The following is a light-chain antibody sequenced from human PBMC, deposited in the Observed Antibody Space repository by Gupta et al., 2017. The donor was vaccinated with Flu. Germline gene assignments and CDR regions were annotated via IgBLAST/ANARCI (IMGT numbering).Light chain of an antibody. V-gene: IGLV1-51*01. J-gene: IGLJ3*02. CDR3: GAGDSILSGWV. Sequence: KVKISCAGDTSNIGKNLVSWYQQIPGTAPKFLMFENNRRPSGTPDRFSGSNSGTSATLDITGLQTGDEADYYCGAGDSILSGWVFGGGTKVTVL. CDR1: TSNIGKNL. CDR2: ENN.